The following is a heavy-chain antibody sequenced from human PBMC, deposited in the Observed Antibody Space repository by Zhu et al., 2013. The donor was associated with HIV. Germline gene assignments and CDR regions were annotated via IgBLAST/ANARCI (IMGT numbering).Heavy chain of an antibody. V-gene: IGHV1-2*02. CDR1: GYNFTDYY. Sequence: QVQLLQSGTEVKKPGASVKISCKTSGYNFTDYYLHWVRQVPGQGLEWIGWINPNSGGTNYAQKFQGRVTMTRDTSITTAYMELRGLISDDTAVYYCASDLWEKAFDIWGQGTMVTVSS. CDR3: ASDLWEKAFDI. J-gene: IGHJ3*02. CDR2: INPNSGGT. D-gene: IGHD1-26*01.